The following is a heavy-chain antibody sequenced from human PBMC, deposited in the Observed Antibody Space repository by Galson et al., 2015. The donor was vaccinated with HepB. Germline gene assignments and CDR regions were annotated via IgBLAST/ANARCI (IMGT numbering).Heavy chain of an antibody. J-gene: IGHJ3*02. CDR3: VYDSSGLSGFDI. V-gene: IGHV3-64D*06. CDR2: ISSDGGST. D-gene: IGHD3-22*01. Sequence: SLRLSCAASGFTFSNYVMHWVRQAPGKGLEYVSAISSDGGSTYYADSVKGRFIIFKDNSKNTLYLQMSSLKAEDTAVYYCVYDSSGLSGFDIWGQGTMVAVSS. CDR1: GFTFSNYV.